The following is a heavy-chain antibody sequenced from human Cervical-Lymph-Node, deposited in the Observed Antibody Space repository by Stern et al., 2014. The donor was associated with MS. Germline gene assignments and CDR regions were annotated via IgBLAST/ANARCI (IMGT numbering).Heavy chain of an antibody. Sequence: EVQLVESGGGLVQPGRSLRLSCAASGFTFADHAMHWVRQAPGKGLEWVSGINWSGGNTGYADVVEGRFTISRDNAKNSLYLQINSLRVEDTAFHYCAKDINDYWSGPADYWGQGTLVTVSS. V-gene: IGHV3-9*01. J-gene: IGHJ4*02. CDR2: INWSGGNT. CDR3: AKDINDYWSGPADY. CDR1: GFTFADHA. D-gene: IGHD3-3*01.